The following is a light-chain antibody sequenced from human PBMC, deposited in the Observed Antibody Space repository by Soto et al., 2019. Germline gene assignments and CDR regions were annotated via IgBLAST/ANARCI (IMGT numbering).Light chain of an antibody. CDR2: DTS. J-gene: IGLJ3*02. CDR1: TGAVTSRHY. Sequence: QTVVTQEPSLTGSPGGTVTLTFGSSTGAVTSRHYPYWFQQKPGQVPRALIYDTSNKRSWTPARFSGSLLGGKPALNLSGAQPEDEADHYCSLSYSGVRVFGGGTKLTVL. CDR3: SLSYSGVRV. V-gene: IGLV7-46*01.